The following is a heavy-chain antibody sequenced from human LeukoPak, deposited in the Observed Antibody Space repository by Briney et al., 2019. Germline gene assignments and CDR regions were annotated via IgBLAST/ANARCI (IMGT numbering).Heavy chain of an antibody. J-gene: IGHJ5*01. Sequence: PGGSLRLSCAASGFTFSSYAMSWVRQAPGKGLEWVSAISGSGGSTHYADSVKGRFTISRDNSKNTLYLQMNSLRAEDTAVYYCAKDPYSSSQAEWFDSWGQGTLVTVSS. V-gene: IGHV3-23*01. CDR2: ISGSGGST. CDR3: AKDPYSSSQAEWFDS. CDR1: GFTFSSYA. D-gene: IGHD6-6*01.